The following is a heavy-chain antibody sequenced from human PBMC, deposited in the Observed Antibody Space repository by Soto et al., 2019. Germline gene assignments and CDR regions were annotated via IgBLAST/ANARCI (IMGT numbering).Heavy chain of an antibody. J-gene: IGHJ4*02. CDR2: ISAYNGNT. D-gene: IGHD2-21*01. CDR1: GYTFTSYG. Sequence: ASVKVSCKASGYTFTSYGISWVRQAPGQGLEWMGWISAYNGNTNYAQKLQGRVTMTTDTSTSTAYMELRSLRSDDTAVYYCARVPFSAVVVIAIGGDYWGQGTLVTVSS. V-gene: IGHV1-18*01. CDR3: ARVPFSAVVVIAIGGDY.